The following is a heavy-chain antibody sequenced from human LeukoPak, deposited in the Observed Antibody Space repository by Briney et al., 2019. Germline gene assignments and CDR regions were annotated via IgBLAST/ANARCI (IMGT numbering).Heavy chain of an antibody. CDR2: ISHSGST. CDR3: ARAYPPHDSSGYYFDH. V-gene: IGHV4-34*01. Sequence: SETLSLTCAVYGGSFSGYYWSWIRQPPGKGLEWIGEISHSGSTNYNPSLKSRVTISVDTSKNQFSLKLSSVTAADTAVYYCARAYPPHDSSGYYFDHWGQGTLVTVSS. D-gene: IGHD3-22*01. J-gene: IGHJ4*02. CDR1: GGSFSGYY.